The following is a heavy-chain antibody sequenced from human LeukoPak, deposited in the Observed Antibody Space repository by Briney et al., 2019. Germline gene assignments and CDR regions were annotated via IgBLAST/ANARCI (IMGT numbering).Heavy chain of an antibody. CDR1: GFTFSIYA. Sequence: GGSLRLSCAASGFTFSIYAMSCVRQAPGKGLEWVSAISGSGGSTYYADSVKGRFTISRDNSKNTLYLQMNSLRAEDTAVYYCAKPQTVAGYYYYYMDVWRKGTTVTVSS. J-gene: IGHJ6*03. V-gene: IGHV3-23*01. D-gene: IGHD6-19*01. CDR3: AKPQTVAGYYYYYMDV. CDR2: ISGSGGST.